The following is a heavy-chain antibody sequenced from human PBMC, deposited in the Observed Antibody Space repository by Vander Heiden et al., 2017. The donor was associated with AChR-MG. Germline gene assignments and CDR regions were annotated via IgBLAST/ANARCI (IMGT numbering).Heavy chain of an antibody. CDR1: GYSFTSNW. J-gene: IGHJ3*01. Sequence: EVQLVQSGAEVKEPGESRTISCKTSGYSFTSNWIGWGRQMPGKGLEGLGSIYPDDSDTRYGPSFEGQVTFSVDKSISTAYLHCSSLKASDTAMYFCARTVLRWGASFDFWGHGTMVTVSS. V-gene: IGHV5-51*01. CDR3: ARTVLRWGASFDF. D-gene: IGHD1-26*01. CDR2: IYPDDSDT.